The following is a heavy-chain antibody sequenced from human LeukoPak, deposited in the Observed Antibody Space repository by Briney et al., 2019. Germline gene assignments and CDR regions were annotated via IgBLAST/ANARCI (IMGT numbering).Heavy chain of an antibody. CDR3: ARAPTMVVLSFDY. CDR1: GGSISRYY. D-gene: IGHD4-23*01. V-gene: IGHV4-59*01. CDR2: IYYSGST. J-gene: IGHJ4*02. Sequence: SETLSLTCTVSGGSISRYYWSWIRQPPGKGLEWTGYIYYSGSTNYNPSLKSRVTISVDTSKNQFSLKLSSVTAADTAVYYCARAPTMVVLSFDYWGQGTLVTVSS.